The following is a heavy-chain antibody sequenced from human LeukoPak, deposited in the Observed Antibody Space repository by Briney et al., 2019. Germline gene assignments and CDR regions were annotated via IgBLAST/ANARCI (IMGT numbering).Heavy chain of an antibody. Sequence: PGGSLRLSCAASGFTFSTYWMTWVRQAQGQGLEWVANIKKDGSEKYYADSVQGRFTISRDNAKNSLYLQMNSLRAEDTALYYCARRYSGYEWAFDIWGQGTMVTVSS. CDR3: ARRYSGYEWAFDI. J-gene: IGHJ3*02. CDR1: GFTFSTYW. D-gene: IGHD5-12*01. V-gene: IGHV3-7*01. CDR2: IKKDGSEK.